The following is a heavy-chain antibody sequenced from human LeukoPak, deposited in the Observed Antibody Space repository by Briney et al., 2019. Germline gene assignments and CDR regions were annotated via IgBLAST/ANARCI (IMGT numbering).Heavy chain of an antibody. Sequence: ASVKVSCKASGYTFTGYFMHWVRQAPGQGLEWMGRINPNSGGTNYAQKFQCRVTMTRDTSISTAYMELSRLRSDDTAVYYCARDLGTVTTSADYWGQGTLVTVSS. D-gene: IGHD4-17*01. CDR3: ARDLGTVTTSADY. CDR1: GYTFTGYF. J-gene: IGHJ4*02. V-gene: IGHV1-2*06. CDR2: INPNSGGT.